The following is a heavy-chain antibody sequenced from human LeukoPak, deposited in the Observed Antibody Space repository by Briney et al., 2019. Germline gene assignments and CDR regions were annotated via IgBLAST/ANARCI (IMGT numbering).Heavy chain of an antibody. Sequence: PGGSLRLSCAASGFTFSSYAMSWVRQAPGKGLEWVSAISGSGGSTYYADSVKGRFTISRDNAKNTLYLQTNSLRAEDTAVYYCARDLFYDSSGYYASDSWGQGTLVTVSS. D-gene: IGHD3-22*01. CDR1: GFTFSSYA. CDR3: ARDLFYDSSGYYASDS. CDR2: ISGSGGST. J-gene: IGHJ4*02. V-gene: IGHV3-23*01.